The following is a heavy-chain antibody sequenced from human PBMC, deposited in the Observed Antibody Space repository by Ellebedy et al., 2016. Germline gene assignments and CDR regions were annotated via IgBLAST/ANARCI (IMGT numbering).Heavy chain of an antibody. CDR2: ISYDGSNK. CDR1: GFTFSSYA. CDR3: ARPLRAQRSNGDYYGSEYYYYGMDV. V-gene: IGHV3-30-3*01. Sequence: GGSLRLXXAASGFTFSSYAMHWVRQAPGKGLEWVAVISYDGSNKYYADSVKGRFTISRDNSKNTLYLQMNSLRAEDTAVYYCARPLRAQRSNGDYYGSEYYYYGMDVWGQGTTVTVSS. J-gene: IGHJ6*02. D-gene: IGHD3-10*01.